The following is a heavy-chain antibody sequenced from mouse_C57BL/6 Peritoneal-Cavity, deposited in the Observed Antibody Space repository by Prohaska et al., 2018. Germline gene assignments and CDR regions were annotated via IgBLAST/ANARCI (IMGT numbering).Heavy chain of an antibody. Sequence: KLSCRATGYTFTGYWIEWVKQRPGHGLEWIGEILPGSGSTNYNEKFKGKATGTADTASNTAYMQLSSLTTEDSAIYYCARGTTVPDFDYWGQGTTLTVSS. J-gene: IGHJ2*01. D-gene: IGHD1-1*01. CDR2: ILPGSGST. V-gene: IGHV1-9*01. CDR3: ARGTTVPDFDY. CDR1: GYTFTGYW.